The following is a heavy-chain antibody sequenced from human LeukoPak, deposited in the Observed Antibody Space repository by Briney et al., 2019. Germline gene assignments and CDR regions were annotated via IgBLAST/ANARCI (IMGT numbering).Heavy chain of an antibody. D-gene: IGHD5-18*01. V-gene: IGHV3-53*01. Sequence: GGSLRLSCAASGFTVSSNYMSWVRQAPGKGLEWVSVIYSAGSTYYADSVKGRFTISRDNSKNTLYLQMNSLRAEDTAVYYCARADVDTADDYWGQGTLVTVSS. CDR2: IYSAGST. J-gene: IGHJ4*02. CDR1: GFTVSSNY. CDR3: ARADVDTADDY.